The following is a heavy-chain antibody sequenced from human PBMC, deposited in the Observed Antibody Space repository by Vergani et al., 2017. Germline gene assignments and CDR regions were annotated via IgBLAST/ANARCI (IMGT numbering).Heavy chain of an antibody. Sequence: QVQLVQSGAEVKKPGASVKVSCKASGYTFTSYYMHWVRQAPGQGLEWMGIINPSGGSPSYAQKFQGRVTMTRDTSTGTVYMELSSLRSEDTAVYYCARDSRYCSSTSCYIGRDWFDPWGQGTLVTVSS. J-gene: IGHJ5*02. V-gene: IGHV1-46*01. CDR3: ARDSRYCSSTSCYIGRDWFDP. CDR1: GYTFTSYY. CDR2: INPSGGSP. D-gene: IGHD2-2*02.